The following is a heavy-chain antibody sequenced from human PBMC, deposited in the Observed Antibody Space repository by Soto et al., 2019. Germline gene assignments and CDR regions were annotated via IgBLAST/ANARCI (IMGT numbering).Heavy chain of an antibody. D-gene: IGHD3-10*01. CDR3: ARDGEMAGYY. CDR2: IIPILGIA. J-gene: IGHJ4*02. CDR1: GGTFSSYT. V-gene: IGHV1-69*08. Sequence: QVQLVQSGAEVKKPGSSVKVSCKASGGTFSSYTISWVRQAPGQGLKWMGRIIPILGIANYAQQFQGRVTITADKSTSTAYMDLSSLRSEDTAVYYCARDGEMAGYYWGQGTLVTVSS.